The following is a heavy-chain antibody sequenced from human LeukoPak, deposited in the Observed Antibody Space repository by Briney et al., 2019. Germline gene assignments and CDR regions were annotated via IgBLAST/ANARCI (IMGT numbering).Heavy chain of an antibody. CDR3: ASRGSGSGGYFDY. D-gene: IGHD3-10*01. CDR1: GGTFSSYA. J-gene: IGHJ4*02. Sequence: SVKVSCKASGGTFSSYAISWVRQAPGQGLEWMGGIIPIFGTANYAQKSQGRVTITTDESTSTAYMELSSLRSEDTAVYYCASRGSGSGGYFDYWGQGTLVTVSS. CDR2: IIPIFGTA. V-gene: IGHV1-69*05.